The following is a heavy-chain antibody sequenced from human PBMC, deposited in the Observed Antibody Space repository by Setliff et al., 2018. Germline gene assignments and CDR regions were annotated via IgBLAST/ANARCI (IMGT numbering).Heavy chain of an antibody. CDR3: ARLDSSSRVDY. V-gene: IGHV1-8*02. D-gene: IGHD6-13*01. Sequence: ASVKVSCKASGYTFINYEINWVRQATGQGLEWMGGMNPNNGNTGYAQKFQGRVTMTRNTSISTAYMELSSLRSEDTAVYYCARLDSSSRVDYWGQGTLVTVSS. J-gene: IGHJ4*02. CDR2: MNPNNGNT. CDR1: GYTFINYE.